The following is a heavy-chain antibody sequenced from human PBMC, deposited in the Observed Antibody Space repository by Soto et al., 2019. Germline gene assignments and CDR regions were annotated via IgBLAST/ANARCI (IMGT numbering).Heavy chain of an antibody. CDR3: APAPPGMDV. CDR1: GFTFTSYE. Sequence: GGSLRLSCAAAGFTFTSYEMNWVPQAPGKGLEGGSYISSSCDTIYDADSVQCRFTISRDHAKNSLFLQMNCLRAEDTPVYYCAPAPPGMDVWGQGITVTVSS. J-gene: IGHJ6*02. V-gene: IGHV3-48*03. D-gene: IGHD2-2*01. CDR2: ISSSCDTI.